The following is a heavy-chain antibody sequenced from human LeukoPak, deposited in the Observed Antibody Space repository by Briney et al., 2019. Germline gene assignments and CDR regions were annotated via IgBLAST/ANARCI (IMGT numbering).Heavy chain of an antibody. J-gene: IGHJ4*02. CDR3: MRHFHGSGYVVDF. CDR1: XGSISSTIYY. V-gene: IGHV4-39*01. D-gene: IGHD6-13*01. Sequence: SETLSLTCTVYXGSISSTIYYWGWIRQPPGKGLEWIGGIIYSGNTYYNPSLKSRVTISVDTTKNQFSLKLTSVTAADTAVYFCMRHFHGSGYVVDFWGQGTLVTVSS. CDR2: IIYSGNT.